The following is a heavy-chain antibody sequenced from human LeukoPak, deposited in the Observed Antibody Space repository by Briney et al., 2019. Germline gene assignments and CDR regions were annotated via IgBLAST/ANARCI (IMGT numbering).Heavy chain of an antibody. J-gene: IGHJ4*02. D-gene: IGHD2-15*01. CDR1: GYTLTELS. Sequence: ASVKVSCKVSGYTLTELSMHWVRQAPGKGLEWMGGFDPEDGETIHAQKFQGRVTMTEDTSTDTAYMELSSLRSEDTAVYYCATWQDRLLAYYFDYWGQGTLVTVSS. CDR2: FDPEDGET. V-gene: IGHV1-24*01. CDR3: ATWQDRLLAYYFDY.